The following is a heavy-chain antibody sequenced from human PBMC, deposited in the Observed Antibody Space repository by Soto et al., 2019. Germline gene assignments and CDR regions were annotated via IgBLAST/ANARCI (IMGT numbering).Heavy chain of an antibody. J-gene: IGHJ6*02. CDR3: ASSPRGYCSSTSCRELGNYYGMDV. CDR1: GYSFTSYW. CDR2: IDPSDSYT. V-gene: IGHV5-10-1*01. D-gene: IGHD2-2*01. Sequence: GESLKISCKGSGYSFTSYWIIRVRQMPGKGLEWMGRIDPSDSYTNYSPSFQGHVTISADKSISTAYLQWSSLKASDTAMYYCASSPRGYCSSTSCRELGNYYGMDVWGQGTTVTVSS.